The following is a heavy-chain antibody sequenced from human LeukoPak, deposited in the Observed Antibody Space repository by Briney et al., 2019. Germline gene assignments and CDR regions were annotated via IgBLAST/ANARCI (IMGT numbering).Heavy chain of an antibody. J-gene: IGHJ6*02. CDR1: GGSFSGYY. CDR2: INHSGST. V-gene: IGHV4-34*01. D-gene: IGHD3-10*01. CDR3: ARGASGDYYYYGMDV. Sequence: SETLSLTCAVYGGSFSGYYWSWIRQPPGKGLEWIGEINHSGSTNYNPSLESRVTISVDTSKNQFSLKLSSVTAADTAVYYCARGASGDYYYYGMDVWGQGTTVTVSS.